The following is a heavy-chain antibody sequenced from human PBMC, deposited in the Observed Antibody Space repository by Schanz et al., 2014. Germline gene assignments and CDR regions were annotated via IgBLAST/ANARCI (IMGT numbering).Heavy chain of an antibody. CDR3: VRVPSRDVSFDL. V-gene: IGHV1-18*01. CDR2: IRPDNGHT. CDR1: GYTFTDYG. Sequence: QVQVVQSGAEVKKPGASVKVSCTASGYTFTDYGLSWVRQAPGQGLEWLGWIRPDNGHTTYSQKVRDRVIFTTDTSANTAYMELSSLRSDDTAHYYCVRVPSRDVSFDLWGRGTLVTVSS. J-gene: IGHJ2*01. D-gene: IGHD3-16*01.